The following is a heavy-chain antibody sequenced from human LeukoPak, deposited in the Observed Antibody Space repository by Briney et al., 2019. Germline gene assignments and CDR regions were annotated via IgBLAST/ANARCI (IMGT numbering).Heavy chain of an antibody. Sequence: PGRSLRLSCAASGFTFSSYDMHWVRQAPGRGLEWVALIWSDGSNKYYADSVKGRFTISRDNSENTLYLQMNSLRAEDTAVYYCAKDSEWFGGGGPNYYYYGMDVWGQGTTVTVSS. CDR2: IWSDGSNK. J-gene: IGHJ6*02. CDR3: AKDSEWFGGGGPNYYYYGMDV. D-gene: IGHD3-10*01. CDR1: GFTFSSYD. V-gene: IGHV3-33*06.